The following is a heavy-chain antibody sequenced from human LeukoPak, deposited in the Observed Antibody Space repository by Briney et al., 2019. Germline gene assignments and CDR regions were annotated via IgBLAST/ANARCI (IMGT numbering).Heavy chain of an antibody. V-gene: IGHV3-23*01. CDR2: ISDGGTGQ. Sequence: PGGSLRLSCAASGFTFDGNDMSWVRQAPGKGLEWVSGISDGGTGQHYADSVKGRFTISRDDSKSTLFLQMNSLRADDTAVYYCAKDRWYSGYDLWGQGTLVTVSS. CDR1: GFTFDGND. J-gene: IGHJ4*02. CDR3: AKDRWYSGYDL. D-gene: IGHD5-12*01.